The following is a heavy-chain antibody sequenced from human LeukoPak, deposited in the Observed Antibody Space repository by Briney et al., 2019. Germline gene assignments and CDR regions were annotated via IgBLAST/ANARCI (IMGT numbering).Heavy chain of an antibody. CDR3: AREEVVPAAIRYYYYYYGMDV. CDR1: GDSVSSNSAA. D-gene: IGHD2-2*02. Sequence: SQTLSLTCAISGDSVSSNSAAWNWIRQSPSRGLEWLGRTYYRSKWYNDYAVSVKSRITINPDTSKNQFSLQLNSVTPEDTAVYYCAREEVVPAAIRYYYYYYGMDVWGQGTTVTVSS. J-gene: IGHJ6*02. CDR2: TYYRSKWYN. V-gene: IGHV6-1*01.